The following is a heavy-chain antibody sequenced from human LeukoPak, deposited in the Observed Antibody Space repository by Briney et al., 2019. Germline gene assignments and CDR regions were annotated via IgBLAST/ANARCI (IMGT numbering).Heavy chain of an antibody. D-gene: IGHD3-9*01. CDR1: GFTFSTYS. J-gene: IGHJ4*02. CDR3: ARTYYDILTGYNPYFDY. CDR2: MSSSSASI. V-gene: IGHV3-21*01. Sequence: GGSLRLSCAASGFTFSTYSMNWVRQALGKGLEWVSSMSSSSASIYYADSVKGRFTISRDNAKNSLYLQMNSLRAEDTAVYYCARTYYDILTGYNPYFDYWGQGTLVTVSS.